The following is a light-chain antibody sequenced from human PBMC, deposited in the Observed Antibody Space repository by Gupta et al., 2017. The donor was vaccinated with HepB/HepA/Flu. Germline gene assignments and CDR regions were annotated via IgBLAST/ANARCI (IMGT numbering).Light chain of an antibody. CDR1: QSVSSN. V-gene: IGKV3-15*01. CDR2: GAS. J-gene: IGKJ4*01. CDR3: QQDNNLIT. Sequence: EIVMTQSPATLSVSPGERATLSCRASQSVSSNLAWYQQKPGQAPRLLIDGASNRANGIPARFSGSGSGTEFTLTSSSRQSEDFAVYYWQQDNNLITFGGGTKVEIK.